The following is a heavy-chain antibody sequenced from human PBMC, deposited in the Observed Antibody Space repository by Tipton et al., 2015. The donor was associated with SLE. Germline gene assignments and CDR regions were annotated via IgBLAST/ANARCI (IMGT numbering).Heavy chain of an antibody. CDR1: GGSISSSSYY. D-gene: IGHD3-3*01. CDR3: ARGVLRFLEWLLFDAFDI. Sequence: TLSLTCTVSGGSISSSSYYWGWIRQPPGKGLEWIGSIYYSGSTYYNPSLKSRVTISVDTSKNQFSLKLSSVTAADTAVYYCARGVLRFLEWLLFDAFDIWGQGTMVTVSS. J-gene: IGHJ3*02. CDR2: IYYSGST. V-gene: IGHV4-39*07.